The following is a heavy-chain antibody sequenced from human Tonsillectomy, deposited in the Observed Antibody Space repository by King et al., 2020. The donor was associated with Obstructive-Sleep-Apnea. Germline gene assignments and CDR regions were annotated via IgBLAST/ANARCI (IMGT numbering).Heavy chain of an antibody. D-gene: IGHD2-2*01. CDR1: GGSISSGGYY. Sequence: QLQESGPGLVKPSQNLSLTCTVSGGSISSGGYYWSWIRQHPGKGLEWIGYIYYSGSTYYNPSLKSRVTISVDTSKNQFSLKLSSVTAADTAVYYCARLGYCSSTSCYDNWFDPWGQGTLVTVSS. CDR3: ARLGYCSSTSCYDNWFDP. J-gene: IGHJ5*02. V-gene: IGHV4-31*03. CDR2: IYYSGST.